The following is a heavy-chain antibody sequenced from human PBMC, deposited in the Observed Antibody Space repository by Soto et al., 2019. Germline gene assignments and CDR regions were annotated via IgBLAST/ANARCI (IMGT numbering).Heavy chain of an antibody. Sequence: GGSLRLSCAASGFTFSSYAMSWVRQAPGKGLEWVSAISGSGGSTYYADSVKGRLTISRDNSKNTLYLQMNSLRAEDTAVYYCAKYYDSSGYLIDYWGQGTLVTVSS. CDR3: AKYYDSSGYLIDY. CDR1: GFTFSSYA. CDR2: ISGSGGST. D-gene: IGHD3-22*01. V-gene: IGHV3-23*01. J-gene: IGHJ4*02.